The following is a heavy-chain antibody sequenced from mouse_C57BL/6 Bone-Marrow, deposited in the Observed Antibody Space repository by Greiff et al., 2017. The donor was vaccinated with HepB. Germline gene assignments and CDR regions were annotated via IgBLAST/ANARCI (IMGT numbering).Heavy chain of an antibody. D-gene: IGHD1-1*01. CDR3: ARHEDRGIITTVVAPFAY. Sequence: LEESGAELVKPGASVKLSCKASGYTFTEYTIHWVKQRSGQGLEWIGWFYPGSGSIKYNEKFKDKATLTADKSSSTVYMELSRLTSEDSAVYFCARHEDRGIITTVVAPFAYWGQGTLVTVSA. J-gene: IGHJ3*01. CDR1: GYTFTEYT. V-gene: IGHV1-62-2*01. CDR2: FYPGSGSI.